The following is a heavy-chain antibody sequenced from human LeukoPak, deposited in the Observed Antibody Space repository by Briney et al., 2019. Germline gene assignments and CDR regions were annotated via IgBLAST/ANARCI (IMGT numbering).Heavy chain of an antibody. CDR1: GFTFSSYS. J-gene: IGHJ4*02. V-gene: IGHV3-21*01. Sequence: GGSLRLSCAASGFTFSSYSMNWVRQAPGKGPEWVSSISSSSTYIYSADSVKGRFTISRDNAKNSLYLQMNSLRAEDTAVYYCASGAAAGRFDYWGQGTLVTVSS. CDR2: ISSSSTYI. D-gene: IGHD6-13*01. CDR3: ASGAAAGRFDY.